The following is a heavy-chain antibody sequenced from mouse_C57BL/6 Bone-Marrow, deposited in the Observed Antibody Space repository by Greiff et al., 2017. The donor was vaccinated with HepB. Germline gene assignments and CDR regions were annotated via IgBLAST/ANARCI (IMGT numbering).Heavy chain of an antibody. CDR1: GFTFTDYY. Sequence: EVQRVESGGGLVQPGGSLSLSCAASGFTFTDYYMSWVRQPPGKALEWLGFIRNKANGYTTEYSASVKGRFTISRDNSQSILYLQMNALRAEDSATYYCARPYYGSSYAMDYWGQGTSVTVSS. CDR2: IRNKANGYTT. CDR3: ARPYYGSSYAMDY. J-gene: IGHJ4*01. V-gene: IGHV7-3*01. D-gene: IGHD1-1*01.